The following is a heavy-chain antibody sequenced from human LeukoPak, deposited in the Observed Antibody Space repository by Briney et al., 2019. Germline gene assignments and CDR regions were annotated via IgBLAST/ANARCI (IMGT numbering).Heavy chain of an antibody. D-gene: IGHD3-9*01. CDR1: GYTFTGYY. CDR2: INPNSGGT. V-gene: IGHV1-2*02. CDR3: ARGLRYFDWLPQASYYFDY. J-gene: IGHJ4*02. Sequence: ASVKVSCKASGYTFTGYYMHWVRQAPGQGLEWMGWINPNSGGTNYAQKFQGRVTMTRDTSISTAYMELSRLRSDDTAVYYCARGLRYFDWLPQASYYFDYWGQGTLVTVSS.